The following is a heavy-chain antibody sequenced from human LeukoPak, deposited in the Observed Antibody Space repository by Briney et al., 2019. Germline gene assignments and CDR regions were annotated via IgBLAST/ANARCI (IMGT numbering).Heavy chain of an antibody. D-gene: IGHD6-19*01. CDR2: INPSGGST. CDR3: ARGDSGYSSGWELDY. CDR1: GYTFTSYY. V-gene: IGHV1-46*01. J-gene: IGHJ4*02. Sequence: GASVKVSCKASGYTFTSYYMHWVRQAPGQGLEWTGIINPSGGSTSYAQKFQGRVTMTRDTSTSTVYMELSSLRSEDTAVYYCARGDSGYSSGWELDYWGQGTLVTVSS.